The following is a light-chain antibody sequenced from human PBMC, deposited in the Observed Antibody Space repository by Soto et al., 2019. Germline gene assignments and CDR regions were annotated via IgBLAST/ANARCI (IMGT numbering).Light chain of an antibody. V-gene: IGKV3-20*01. Sequence: IEFTQSPGTLSLSPGDRATLSCRASQRVSARYLAWYHQKPGQAPRLLIFGASDRATGIPDRFSGSGSGTDFPLTIDRLEPEDFAMYYCQQYSDSPPTFGQGTKVDIK. J-gene: IGKJ1*01. CDR3: QQYSDSPPT. CDR2: GAS. CDR1: QRVSARY.